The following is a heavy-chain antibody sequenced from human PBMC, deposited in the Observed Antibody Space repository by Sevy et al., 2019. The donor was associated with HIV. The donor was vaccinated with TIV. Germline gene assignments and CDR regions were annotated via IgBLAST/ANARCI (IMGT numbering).Heavy chain of an antibody. Sequence: LSLTCAASGFTFISYAMTWVRQAPGKGLEWVSAISPSGGSTYYADSVKGRFTISRDNSKNTVELQMKSLRVEDTALYYCANEHISGCYWGQGILVTGSS. CDR2: ISPSGGST. CDR1: GFTFISYA. V-gene: IGHV3-23*01. J-gene: IGHJ4*02. D-gene: IGHD6-19*01. CDR3: ANEHISGCY.